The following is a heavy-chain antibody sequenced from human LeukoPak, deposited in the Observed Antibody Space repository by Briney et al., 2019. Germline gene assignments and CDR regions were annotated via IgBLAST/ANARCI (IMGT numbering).Heavy chain of an antibody. Sequence: GGFLRLSCAASGFTFSSYGMHWVRQAPGKGLEWVAVIWYDGSNKYYADSVKGRFTISRDNSKNTLYLQMNSLRAEDTAVYYCARERSIAVAGPLDYWGQGTLVTVSS. CDR2: IWYDGSNK. J-gene: IGHJ4*02. V-gene: IGHV3-33*01. D-gene: IGHD6-19*01. CDR3: ARERSIAVAGPLDY. CDR1: GFTFSSYG.